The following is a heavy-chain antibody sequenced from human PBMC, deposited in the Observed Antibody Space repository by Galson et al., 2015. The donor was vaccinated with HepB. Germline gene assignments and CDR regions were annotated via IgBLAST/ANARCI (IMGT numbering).Heavy chain of an antibody. CDR3: ARGGRRIWGSYRTTSTFDY. J-gene: IGHJ4*02. V-gene: IGHV7-4-1*02. Sequence: SVKVSCKASGYTFTNYAMDWVRQAPGQRLEWLGWINTNTGNPTYAQGFTGRFVFSLDTSVSTAYLQISSLKADDTPVYYCARGGRRIWGSYRTTSTFDYWGQGSLVTVSS. D-gene: IGHD3-16*02. CDR1: GYTFTNYA. CDR2: INTNTGNP.